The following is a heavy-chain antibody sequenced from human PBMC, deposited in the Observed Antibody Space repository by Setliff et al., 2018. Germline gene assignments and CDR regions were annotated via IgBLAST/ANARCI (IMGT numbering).Heavy chain of an antibody. CDR1: GFPFSNYY. CDR2: ISNTGSPI. CDR3: AKGGQLPYYFDY. Sequence: PGGSLRLSCTASGFPFSNYYMTWIRQAPGKGLDYISCISNTGSPIYYADSVKGRFTISRDNTKNTLYLQMNSLRAEDTAVYYCAKGGQLPYYFDYWGQGTLVTVSS. J-gene: IGHJ4*02. D-gene: IGHD2-2*01. V-gene: IGHV3-11*01.